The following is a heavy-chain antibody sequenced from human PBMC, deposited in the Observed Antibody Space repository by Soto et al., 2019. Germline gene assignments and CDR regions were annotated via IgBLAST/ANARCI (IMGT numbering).Heavy chain of an antibody. D-gene: IGHD3-22*01. CDR2: IIPILGTP. J-gene: IGHJ4*02. Sequence: QVPLAQSGAEVKKPGSSVKVSCKASGDTFSSYAISWVRQAPGQGLEWMGGIIPILGTPNYAQKFQGRVTITADKSTTTAYMELSSLRSEDTAVYYCARERSRYDRSGYYRPDYWGQGTLVTVSS. CDR1: GDTFSSYA. V-gene: IGHV1-69*06. CDR3: ARERSRYDRSGYYRPDY.